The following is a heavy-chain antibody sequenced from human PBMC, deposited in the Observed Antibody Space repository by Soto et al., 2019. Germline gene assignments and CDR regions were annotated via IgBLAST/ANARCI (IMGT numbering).Heavy chain of an antibody. CDR2: INPNSGGT. V-gene: IGHV1-2*04. Sequence: GASVKVSCKASGYTFTVYYMHWVLQAPGQGLEWMGWINPNSGGTNYAQKFQGWVTMTRDTSISTAYMELSRLRSNDTAVYYCARDGFEIRFLEWLSMDVWGQGTTVTVSS. J-gene: IGHJ6*02. D-gene: IGHD3-3*01. CDR3: ARDGFEIRFLEWLSMDV. CDR1: GYTFTVYY.